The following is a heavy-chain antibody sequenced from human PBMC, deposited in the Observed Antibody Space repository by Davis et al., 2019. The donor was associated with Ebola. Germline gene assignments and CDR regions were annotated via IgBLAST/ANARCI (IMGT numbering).Heavy chain of an antibody. CDR1: GFTFSSYW. CDR2: IKQDGSEK. D-gene: IGHD6-13*01. V-gene: IGHV3-7*01. CDR3: AREGRLSSSWYRPYYGMDV. Sequence: GESLKISCAASGFTFSSYWMSWVRQAPGKGLEWVANIKQDGSEKYYVDSVKGRFTISRDNAKNSLYLQMNSLRAEDTAVYYCAREGRLSSSWYRPYYGMDVWGQGTTVTVSS. J-gene: IGHJ6*02.